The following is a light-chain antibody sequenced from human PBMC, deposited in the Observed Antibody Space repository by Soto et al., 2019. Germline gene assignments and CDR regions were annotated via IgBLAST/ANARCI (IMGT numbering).Light chain of an antibody. J-gene: IGKJ2*01. CDR1: QSVGNNY. V-gene: IGKV3-20*01. Sequence: EIVLTQSPGTLSLSPGERATLSCRASQSVGNNYLSWYQQKPGQAPRLLIFRASSRAAGLPDRFGGSGSGTDFTLTISILEPEDFAVYYCQHHGCTPYTFAQGTRLEIK. CDR3: QHHGCTPYT. CDR2: RAS.